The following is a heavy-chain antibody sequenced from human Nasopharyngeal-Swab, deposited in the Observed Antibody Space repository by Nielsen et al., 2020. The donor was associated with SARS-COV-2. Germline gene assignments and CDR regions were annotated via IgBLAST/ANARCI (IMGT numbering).Heavy chain of an antibody. CDR2: ISGSGGST. V-gene: IGHV3-23*01. CDR1: GFTFSSYA. CDR3: AKRPTGSTFGD. D-gene: IGHD3-16*01. J-gene: IGHJ4*02. Sequence: GGSLSLSCAASGFTFSSYAMSWVRQAPGKGLEWVSAISGSGGSTYYADSVKGRFTISRDNSKNTLYLQMNSLRAEDTAVYYCAKRPTGSTFGDWGQGTLVTVSS.